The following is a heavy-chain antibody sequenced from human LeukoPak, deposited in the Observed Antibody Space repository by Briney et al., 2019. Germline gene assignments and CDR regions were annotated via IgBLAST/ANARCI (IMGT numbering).Heavy chain of an antibody. Sequence: SETLSLTCTVSGGSISSGGYYWSWIRQHPGKGLEWIGYIYNSGSTYYNPSLESRVTISVGTSKNQFSLKLSSVTAADTAVYYCARGIRYYDYVWGSYRQYYFDYWGQGTLVTVSS. V-gene: IGHV4-31*03. CDR2: IYNSGST. J-gene: IGHJ4*02. CDR3: ARGIRYYDYVWGSYRQYYFDY. CDR1: GGSISSGGYY. D-gene: IGHD3-16*02.